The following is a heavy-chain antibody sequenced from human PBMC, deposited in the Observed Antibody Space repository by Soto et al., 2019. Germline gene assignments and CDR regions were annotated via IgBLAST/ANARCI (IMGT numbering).Heavy chain of an antibody. CDR3: ARDLGGLRFWGLDY. CDR1: GFTFRSYA. J-gene: IGHJ4*02. V-gene: IGHV3-30-3*01. D-gene: IGHD3-16*01. Sequence: QVQLVESGGGVVQPGRSLRLSCAASGFTFRSYAIHWVRQAPGKGLEWVAVISYDGSEKYFADSVKGRFTISRDNSKNTICLQMNSLRVEDTAVYYCARDLGGLRFWGLDYWGQGTLVAVSS. CDR2: ISYDGSEK.